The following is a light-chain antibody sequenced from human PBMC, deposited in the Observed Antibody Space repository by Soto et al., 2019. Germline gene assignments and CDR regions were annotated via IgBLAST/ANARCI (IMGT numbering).Light chain of an antibody. V-gene: IGKV3-20*01. CDR3: QQYGTAPFT. Sequence: EIVLTQSPGTLSLSPGERATLFCRASQSVSSSYLAWFQHKPGQAPRLLIYSTSSRATGIPDRFSGSGSGTDFTLTISRLGPEDCAVYYCQQYGTAPFTFGQGTKLEIK. J-gene: IGKJ2*01. CDR1: QSVSSSY. CDR2: STS.